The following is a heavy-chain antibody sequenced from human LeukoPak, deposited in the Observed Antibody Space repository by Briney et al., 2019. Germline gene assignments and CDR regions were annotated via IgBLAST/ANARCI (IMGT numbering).Heavy chain of an antibody. Sequence: ASVKVSCKASGGTFSSYAISWVRQAPGQGLEWMGWISAYNGNTNYAQKLQGRVTMTTDTSTSTAYMELRSLRSDDTAVYYCARATVPAAPFDYWGQGTLVTVSS. J-gene: IGHJ4*02. D-gene: IGHD2-2*01. CDR1: GGTFSSYA. V-gene: IGHV1-18*01. CDR3: ARATVPAAPFDY. CDR2: ISAYNGNT.